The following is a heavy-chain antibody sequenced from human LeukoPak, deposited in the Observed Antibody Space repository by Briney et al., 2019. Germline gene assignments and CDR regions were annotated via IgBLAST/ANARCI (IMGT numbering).Heavy chain of an antibody. CDR2: IKQDGSEK. CDR3: AKNGDRGAYCTGGACYPYFYYYMDV. CDR1: GFTFSRNW. J-gene: IGHJ6*03. V-gene: IGHV3-7*03. D-gene: IGHD2-8*02. Sequence: PGGSLRLSCAASGFTFSRNWMSWVRQAPGKGLEWVANIKQDGSEKYYVDSVKGRFTISRDNAKNSLYLQMNSLRAEDTAIYYCAKNGDRGAYCTGGACYPYFYYYMDVWGKGTTVAI.